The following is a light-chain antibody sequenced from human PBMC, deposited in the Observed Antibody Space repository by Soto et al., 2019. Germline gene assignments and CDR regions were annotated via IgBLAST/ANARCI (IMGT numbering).Light chain of an antibody. V-gene: IGLV1-51*01. CDR1: SSNIGNNY. Sequence: QSVLTQPPSVSAAPGQKVTISCSGSSSNIGNNYVSWHQQLPGTAPKLLIYDNDNRPSEIPERFSGSKSGASATLGITGLQTGDEAYYYCATWDSALSVVVFGGGTKLTVL. CDR3: ATWDSALSVVV. J-gene: IGLJ2*01. CDR2: DND.